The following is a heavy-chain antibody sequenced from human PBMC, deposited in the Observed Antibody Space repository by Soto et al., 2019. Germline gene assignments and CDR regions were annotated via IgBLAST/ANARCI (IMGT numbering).Heavy chain of an antibody. CDR2: IIPMLGTT. V-gene: IGHV1-69*13. J-gene: IGHJ4*02. D-gene: IGHD1-26*01. Sequence: ASVKVSCKASGGTFSSFAISWVRQAPGQGLEWMGGIIPMLGTTKDAQKFQGRVTITADESTSTAYMELSSLRSEDTAVYYCARNLVRGGSYSVASNYFDYWGQGTLVTVS. CDR3: ARNLVRGGSYSVASNYFDY. CDR1: GGTFSSFA.